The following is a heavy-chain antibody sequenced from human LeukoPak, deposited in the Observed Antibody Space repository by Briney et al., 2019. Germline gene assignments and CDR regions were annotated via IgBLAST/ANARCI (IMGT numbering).Heavy chain of an antibody. J-gene: IGHJ1*01. V-gene: IGHV4-39*01. CDR1: GSCISSSSYY. Sequence: SETLSLTCTVSGSCISSSSYYWGWIRQPPGKGLEWIGSIYYSGSIYYNPSLKSRVTISVDTSKNQFSLKLSSVTAADTAVYYCARQQLASSSWYPGGYFQHWGQGTLVTVSS. CDR2: IYYSGSI. CDR3: ARQQLASSSWYPGGYFQH. D-gene: IGHD6-13*01.